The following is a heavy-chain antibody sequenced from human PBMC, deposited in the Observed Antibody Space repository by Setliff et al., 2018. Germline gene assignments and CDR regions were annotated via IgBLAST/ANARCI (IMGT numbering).Heavy chain of an antibody. Sequence: ASVKVSCKASGYTFSDYYIHWVQQAPGKGLVWMGRVDPEDGETIHAGKFRGRVTITADTSTDTTYMELNSLTSEDTAVYYCTFARDGYDVFDIWGQGTMVTVSS. V-gene: IGHV1-69-2*01. J-gene: IGHJ3*02. CDR1: GYTFSDYY. CDR3: TFARDGYDVFDI. CDR2: VDPEDGET. D-gene: IGHD5-18*01.